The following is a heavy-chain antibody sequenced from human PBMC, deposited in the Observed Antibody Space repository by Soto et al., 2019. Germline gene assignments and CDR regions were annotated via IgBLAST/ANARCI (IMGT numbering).Heavy chain of an antibody. CDR2: IKSKTDGGTT. D-gene: IGHD5-18*01. V-gene: IGHV3-15*01. J-gene: IGHJ3*02. CDR1: GFTFSNAW. Sequence: GGSLRLSCAASGFTFSNAWMSWVRQAPGKGLEWVGRIKSKTDGGTTDYAAPVKGRFTISRDDSINTLYLQMNSLKTEDTAVYYCTAWIQLWLGDPTDAFDIWGQGTMVTVS. CDR3: TAWIQLWLGDPTDAFDI.